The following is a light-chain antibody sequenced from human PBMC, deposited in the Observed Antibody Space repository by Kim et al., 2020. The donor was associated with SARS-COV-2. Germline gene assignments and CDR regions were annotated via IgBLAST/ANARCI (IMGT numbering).Light chain of an antibody. V-gene: IGLV1-47*01. CDR3: AAWDDSLSVWV. J-gene: IGLJ3*02. CDR1: RSNIGCNY. CDR2: RNN. Sequence: GQRVTISCSGSRSNIGCNYVYWYQQLPGTAPKLLIYRNNQRPSGVPDRFSGSKSGTSASLAISGLRSEDEADYYCAAWDDSLSVWVFGGGTQLTVL.